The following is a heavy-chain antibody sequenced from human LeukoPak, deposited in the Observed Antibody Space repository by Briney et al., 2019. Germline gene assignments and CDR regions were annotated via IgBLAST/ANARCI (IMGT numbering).Heavy chain of an antibody. D-gene: IGHD1-7*01. V-gene: IGHV3-7*01. CDR3: VDGTTPDF. Sequence: PGGSLRLSCAASGFIFSTYWMSWVRQAPGRGLEWVASINQDGSEKYYVDSVKGRFTISRDNGKNSVYLQMNSLRPEDMGVYYCVDGTTPDFWGQGTLVTVSS. J-gene: IGHJ4*02. CDR1: GFIFSTYW. CDR2: INQDGSEK.